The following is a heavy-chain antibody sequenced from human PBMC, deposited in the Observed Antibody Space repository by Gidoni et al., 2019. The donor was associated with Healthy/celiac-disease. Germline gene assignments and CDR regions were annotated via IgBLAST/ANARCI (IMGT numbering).Heavy chain of an antibody. CDR1: GFTFSSYS. D-gene: IGHD2-15*01. V-gene: IGHV3-21*01. CDR2: ISSSSSYI. Sequence: EVQLVESGGGLVKPGGSLRLSCAASGFTFSSYSMNWVRQAPGKGLEWVSSISSSSSYIYYADSVKGRFTISRDNAKNSLYLQMNSLRAEDTAVYYCATLCSGGSCFPFDYWGQGTLVTVSS. CDR3: ATLCSGGSCFPFDY. J-gene: IGHJ4*02.